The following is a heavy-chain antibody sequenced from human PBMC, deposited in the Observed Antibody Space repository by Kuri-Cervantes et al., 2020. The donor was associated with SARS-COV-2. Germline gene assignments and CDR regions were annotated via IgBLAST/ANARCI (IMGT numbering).Heavy chain of an antibody. D-gene: IGHD2-2*01. CDR3: ARDFGVPAAPAYYYGMDV. J-gene: IGHJ6*02. V-gene: IGHV5-51*01. Sequence: GGSLRLSCKGSGYSFTSYWIGWVRQMPGKGLEWMGTIYPGDSDTRYSPSFQGQVTISADKSISTAYLQWSSLKASDTAMYYCARDFGVPAAPAYYYGMDVWGQGTTVTVSS. CDR1: GYSFTSYW. CDR2: IYPGDSDT.